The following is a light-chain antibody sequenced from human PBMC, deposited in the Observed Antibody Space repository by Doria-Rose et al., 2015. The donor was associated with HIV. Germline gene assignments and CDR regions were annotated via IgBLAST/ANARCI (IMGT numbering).Light chain of an antibody. CDR1: QSFSSTY. Sequence: TQTPGTLSLSTGERATLSCRASQSFSSTYLAWNQQKPVQAPSLLIYDGSTRATGIPDRFSASGSGTDFTRTINRLEPEDFALYCCHQYGTSWTFGQGTKLEI. V-gene: IGKV3-20*01. CDR3: HQYGTSWT. CDR2: DGS. J-gene: IGKJ1*01.